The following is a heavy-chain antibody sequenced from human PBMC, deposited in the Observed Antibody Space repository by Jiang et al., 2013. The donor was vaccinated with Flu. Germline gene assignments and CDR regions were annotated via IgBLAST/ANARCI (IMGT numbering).Heavy chain of an antibody. D-gene: IGHD1-1*01. V-gene: IGHV2-5*02. CDR1: GFSLTTSGVG. CDR3: AYTSGVQMERDYYFYGLDV. Sequence: KPTQTLTLTCTFSGFSLTTSGVGVGWIRQPPGKALEWLALIYWDDDRRYSPSLRSRVSITKDTSKNQVVFTMTNMDPVDTATYYCAYTSGVQMERDYYFYGLDVWGQGTTVTVSS. CDR2: IYWDDDR. J-gene: IGHJ6*02.